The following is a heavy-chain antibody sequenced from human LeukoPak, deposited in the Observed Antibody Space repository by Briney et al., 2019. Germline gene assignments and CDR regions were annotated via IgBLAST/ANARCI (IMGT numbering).Heavy chain of an antibody. CDR1: GVSITHY. J-gene: IGHJ5*02. V-gene: IGHV4-39*01. CDR3: ARQWDIVAAWGRWFDP. Sequence: SETLSLTCTVSGVSITHYWGWIRQPPGKGLEWIGSFYYSGNTYYNSSLESRVTISVDTSKNQFSLKLTSVTAADTAIYYCARQWDIVAAWGRWFDPWGQGILVTVSS. D-gene: IGHD5-12*01. CDR2: FYYSGNT.